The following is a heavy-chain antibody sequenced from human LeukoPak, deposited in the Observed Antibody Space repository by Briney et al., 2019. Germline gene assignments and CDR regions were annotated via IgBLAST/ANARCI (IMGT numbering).Heavy chain of an antibody. V-gene: IGHV4-61*01. J-gene: IGHJ5*02. Sequence: SETLSLTCTVSGGSVSSGSYYWSWIRQPPGKGLEWIGYIYYSGSTNYNPSLKSRVTISVDTSKNQFSLKLSSVTAADTAVYYCARGNKFLEWLFDSWFDPWGQGTLVTVSS. CDR3: ARGNKFLEWLFDSWFDP. D-gene: IGHD3-3*01. CDR2: IYYSGST. CDR1: GGSVSSGSYY.